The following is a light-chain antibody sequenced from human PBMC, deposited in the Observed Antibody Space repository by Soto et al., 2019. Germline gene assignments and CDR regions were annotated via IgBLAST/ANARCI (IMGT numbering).Light chain of an antibody. CDR3: QQYNYYGT. CDR1: HNIYSW. V-gene: IGKV1-5*01. Sequence: DIQMTQSPSTLSASVGDRVTITCRASHNIYSWLAWYQQKPGKAPRLLIHGASTLESGVPSRFSGRGSGTEFTLSISSLQPDDFATYYCQQYNYYGTFGQVTKLDIK. J-gene: IGKJ1*01. CDR2: GAS.